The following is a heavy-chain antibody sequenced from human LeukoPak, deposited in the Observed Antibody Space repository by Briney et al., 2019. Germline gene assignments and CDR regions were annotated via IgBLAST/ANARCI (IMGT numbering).Heavy chain of an antibody. V-gene: IGHV4-30-4*01. D-gene: IGHD4-23*01. CDR3: GKVGGNTNS. J-gene: IGHJ4*02. CDR1: GASITSDIFY. Sequence: SETLSLTCTVSGASITSDIFYWNWIRQSPGKGLEWIGAIHNSRGTSYNPSLESRLTISVDPSENKFSLKMTSVTDADTATYYCGKVGGNTNSWGQGTLVTVSS. CDR2: IHNSRGT.